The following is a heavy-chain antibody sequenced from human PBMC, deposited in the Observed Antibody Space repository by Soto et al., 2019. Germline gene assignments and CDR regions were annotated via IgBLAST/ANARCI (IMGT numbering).Heavy chain of an antibody. J-gene: IGHJ4*01. D-gene: IGHD1-1*01. Sequence: GASVKVSCKASGGTFTSYAFNWVRQAPGRGLEWMGRVIPVLGVADYAQNFQDRVTITADKSTSTVYMELSSLRSEDTALYYCAREGMGTTRRYFAHRGHGTRATVSS. V-gene: IGHV1-69*04. CDR1: GGTFTSYA. CDR3: AREGMGTTRRYFAH. CDR2: VIPVLGVA.